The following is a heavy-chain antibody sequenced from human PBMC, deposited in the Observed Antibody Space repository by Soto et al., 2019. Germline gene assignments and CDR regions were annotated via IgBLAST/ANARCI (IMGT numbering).Heavy chain of an antibody. CDR1: GFTFSSYG. Sequence: GGSLRLSCAASGFTFSSYGMHWVRQAPGKGLEWVAVIWYDGSNKYYADSVKGRFTISRDNSKNTLYLQMNSLRAEDTAVYYCARGEERTHYYYMDVWGKGTTVTVSS. CDR3: ARGEERTHYYYMDV. CDR2: IWYDGSNK. V-gene: IGHV3-33*01. J-gene: IGHJ6*03. D-gene: IGHD1-1*01.